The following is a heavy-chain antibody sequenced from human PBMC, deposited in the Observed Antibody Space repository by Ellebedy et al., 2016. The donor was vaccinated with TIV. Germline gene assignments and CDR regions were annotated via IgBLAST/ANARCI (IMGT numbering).Heavy chain of an antibody. CDR3: ARVVSYLVDWGPDH. D-gene: IGHD7-27*01. J-gene: IGHJ4*02. CDR1: GFTFSSYG. Sequence: PGGSLRLSCTASGFTFSSYGMNWVRQAPGKGLEWVANINEDGSERQYVESVKGRFTVSRDNAKNSLYLQMTGPRADDTAVYYCARVVSYLVDWGPDHWGQGALVTVSS. CDR2: INEDGSER. V-gene: IGHV3-7*01.